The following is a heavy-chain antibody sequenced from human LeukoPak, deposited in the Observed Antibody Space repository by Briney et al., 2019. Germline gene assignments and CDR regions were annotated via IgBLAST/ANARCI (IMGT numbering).Heavy chain of an antibody. CDR3: ARVRFGQWLGDY. CDR2: ISSSSSYI. D-gene: IGHD6-19*01. CDR1: GFTFSSYS. V-gene: IGHV3-21*01. Sequence: KPGGSLRLSCAASGFTFSSYSMNWVRQAPGKGLEWVSSISSSSSYIYYADSVKGRFTISRDNAKNSLYLQMNSLRAEDTAVYYCARVRFGQWLGDYWGQGTLVTVSS. J-gene: IGHJ4*02.